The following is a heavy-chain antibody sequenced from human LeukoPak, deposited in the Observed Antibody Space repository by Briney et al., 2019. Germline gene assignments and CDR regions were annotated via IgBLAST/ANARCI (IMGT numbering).Heavy chain of an antibody. V-gene: IGHV1-2*06. CDR2: INPNSGGT. Sequence: ASVKVSCKASGYTFTGYYMHWVRQAPGQGLEWMRRINPNSGGTNYAQKFQGRVTMTRDTSISTAYMELSRLRSDDTAVYYCAREDFGGYSYGREYDYGGQGTLVTVSS. J-gene: IGHJ4*02. CDR1: GYTFTGYY. D-gene: IGHD5-18*01. CDR3: AREDFGGYSYGREYDY.